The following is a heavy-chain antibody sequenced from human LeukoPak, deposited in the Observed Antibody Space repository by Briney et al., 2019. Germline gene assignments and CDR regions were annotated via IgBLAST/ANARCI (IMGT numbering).Heavy chain of an antibody. V-gene: IGHV3-33*08. CDR1: GFTFSNYG. CDR2: IWYDGSNK. Sequence: PGGSLRLSCAASGFTFSNYGMHWVRQAPGKGLEWVAVIWYDGSNKYYADSVKGRFTISRDNSKNTLYLQMNSLRADDTAVYYCARDRYSSGWANAFDIWGQGTMVTVSS. CDR3: ARDRYSSGWANAFDI. D-gene: IGHD6-19*01. J-gene: IGHJ3*02.